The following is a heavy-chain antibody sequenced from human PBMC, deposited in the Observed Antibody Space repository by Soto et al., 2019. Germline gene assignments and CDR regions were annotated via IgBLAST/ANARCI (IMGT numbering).Heavy chain of an antibody. J-gene: IGHJ6*02. CDR3: ASPKITMVRGWYGMDV. D-gene: IGHD3-10*01. V-gene: IGHV3-23*01. CDR2: ISGSGGST. CDR1: GFTLSSYA. Sequence: PGGSLRLSCAASGFTLSSYAMSWVRQAPGKGLEWVSAISGSGGSTYYADSVKGRFTISRDNSKNTLYLQMNSLRAEDTAVYYCASPKITMVRGWYGMDVWGQGTTVTVSS.